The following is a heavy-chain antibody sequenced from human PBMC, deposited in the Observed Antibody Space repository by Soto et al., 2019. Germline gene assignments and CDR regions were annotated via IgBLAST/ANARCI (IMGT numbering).Heavy chain of an antibody. CDR1: GFTFSSYA. CDR2: ISGSGGST. D-gene: IGHD3-10*01. J-gene: IGHJ6*03. Sequence: GGSLRLSCAASGFTFSSYAMSWVRQAPGKGLEWVSAISGSGGSTYYADPVKGRFTISRDNSKNTLYLQMNSLRAEDTAVYYCAKSYGSGSYYKSYMDVWGKGTTVTVSS. V-gene: IGHV3-23*01. CDR3: AKSYGSGSYYKSYMDV.